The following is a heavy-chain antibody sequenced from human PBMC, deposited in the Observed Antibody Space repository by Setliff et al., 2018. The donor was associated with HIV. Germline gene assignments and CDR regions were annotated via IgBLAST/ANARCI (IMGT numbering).Heavy chain of an antibody. D-gene: IGHD2-2*01. J-gene: IGHJ4*02. CDR2: ISGGGGST. CDR1: EVTFSSYA. V-gene: IGHV3-23*01. CDR3: ARAGEYRFDY. Sequence: LSLSCAASEVTFSSYAMTWVRQGPGKGLEWVSGISGGGGSTYYAAAVKGRFTISRDNSKNTLYLQMNSLRVDDTAVYYCARAGEYRFDYWGQGTLVTVSS.